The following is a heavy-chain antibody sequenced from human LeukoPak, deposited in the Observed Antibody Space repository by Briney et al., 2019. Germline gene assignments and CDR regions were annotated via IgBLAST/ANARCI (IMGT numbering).Heavy chain of an antibody. CDR3: ASRRYGSGTYYPDY. CDR2: ISYDGSNK. Sequence: GGSLRLSCAASGFTFSNYAFHWVRQAPGKGLEWVAVISYDGSNKYYADSVKGRFTISRDNSKNTLYLQMNSLRPDDTALYYCASRRYGSGTYYPDYWGQGAQVTVSS. V-gene: IGHV3-30-3*01. CDR1: GFTFSNYA. D-gene: IGHD3-10*01. J-gene: IGHJ4*02.